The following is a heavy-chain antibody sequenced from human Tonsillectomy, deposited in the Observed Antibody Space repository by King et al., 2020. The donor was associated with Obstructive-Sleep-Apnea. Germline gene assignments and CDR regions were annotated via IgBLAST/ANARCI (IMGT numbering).Heavy chain of an antibody. CDR2: IYPGDSDT. V-gene: IGHV5-51*01. D-gene: IGHD5-12*01. CDR3: ATSIVTTVGGVFDI. CDR1: GYTFTKYW. J-gene: IGHJ3*02. Sequence: QLVQSGAEVKKPGESLKISCKTSGYTFTKYWIGWVRQVPGKGLELMGMIYPGDSDTRYGPSLQGQVTISDDKSISTTFVQWSSLKASDTAMYYCATSIVTTVGGVFDIWGQGTMVTVSS.